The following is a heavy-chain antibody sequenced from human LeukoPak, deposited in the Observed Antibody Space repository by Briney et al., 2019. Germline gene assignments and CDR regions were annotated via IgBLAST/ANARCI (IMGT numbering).Heavy chain of an antibody. CDR2: ISSNGGST. CDR3: AGDGPYCSGGSCYFDY. D-gene: IGHD2-15*01. CDR1: GFTFSSYA. V-gene: IGHV3-64*01. Sequence: GGSLRLSCAASGFTFSSYAMHWVRQAPGKGLEYVSAISSNGGSTYYANSVKGRFTISRDNSKNTLYLQMGSLRAEDMAVYYCAGDGPYCSGGSCYFDYWGQGTLVTVSS. J-gene: IGHJ4*02.